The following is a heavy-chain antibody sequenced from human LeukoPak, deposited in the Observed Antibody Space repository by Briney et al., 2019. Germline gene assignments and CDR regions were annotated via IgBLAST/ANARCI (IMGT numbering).Heavy chain of an antibody. D-gene: IGHD6-19*01. CDR1: GYTLTELS. CDR2: FDPADGET. V-gene: IGHV1-24*01. CDR3: ALHVGSGWWTDGY. Sequence: ASVKVSCKVSGYTLTELSMHWVRQAPGKGLEWMGGFDPADGETIYAQKFQGRVTMTEDTSTDTAYLELSSLRSEDTAVYYCALHVGSGWWTDGYWGQGTLVTVSS. J-gene: IGHJ4*02.